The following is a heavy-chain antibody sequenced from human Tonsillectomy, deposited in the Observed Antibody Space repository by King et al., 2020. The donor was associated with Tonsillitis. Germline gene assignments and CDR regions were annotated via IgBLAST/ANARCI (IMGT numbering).Heavy chain of an antibody. CDR2: ISAYNGNT. J-gene: IGHJ6*03. Sequence: VQLVQSGAEVKKPGASVKVSCKASGYTFTSYGISWVRQAPGQGLEWMGWISAYNGNTNYAQKLQARVTMTTDPSTSTATMGLRSLSPDDTAVYYCARLYSGSYRGAYYYYYMDVWGKGTTVTVSS. V-gene: IGHV1-18*01. CDR1: GYTFTSYG. CDR3: ARLYSGSYRGAYYYYYMDV. D-gene: IGHD1-26*01.